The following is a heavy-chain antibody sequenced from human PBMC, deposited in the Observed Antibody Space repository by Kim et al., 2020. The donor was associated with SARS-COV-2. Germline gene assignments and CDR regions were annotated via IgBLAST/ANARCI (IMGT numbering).Heavy chain of an antibody. D-gene: IGHD3-9*01. CDR1: GGSVSSGSYY. Sequence: SETLSLTCTVSGGSVSSGSYYWSWIRQPPGKGLEWIGYIYYSGSTNYNPSLKSRVTISVDTSKNQFSLKLSSVTAADTAVYYCASYFDHYGMDVWGQGTTVTVSS. V-gene: IGHV4-61*01. CDR3: ASYFDHYGMDV. CDR2: IYYSGST. J-gene: IGHJ6*02.